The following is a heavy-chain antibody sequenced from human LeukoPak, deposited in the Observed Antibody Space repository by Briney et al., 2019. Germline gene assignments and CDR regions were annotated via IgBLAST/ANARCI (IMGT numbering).Heavy chain of an antibody. CDR3: ARLEPQTYDFWSGYEGAFDI. V-gene: IGHV4-61*02. Sequence: SETLSLTCTVSGGSISSGSYYWSWIRQPAGKGLEWIGRIYTSGSTNYNPSLKSRVTISVDTFKNQFSLKLSSVTAADTAVYYCARLEPQTYDFWSGYEGAFDIWGQGTMVTVSS. CDR2: IYTSGST. J-gene: IGHJ3*02. D-gene: IGHD3-3*01. CDR1: GGSISSGSYY.